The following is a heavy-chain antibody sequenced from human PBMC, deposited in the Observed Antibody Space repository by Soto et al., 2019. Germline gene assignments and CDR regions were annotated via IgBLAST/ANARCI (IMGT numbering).Heavy chain of an antibody. CDR2: INHSGST. CDR1: GGSFSGYY. J-gene: IGHJ6*02. Sequence: PSRTLSLTCSVYGGSFSGYYWSWIRQPPGKGLEWIGEINHSGSTKYNPSLKSRVTISVDTSKNQFSLKLSSVTAADTAVYYCARGFLEWLLSEYYYYYGMDVWGQGPTVTVSS. V-gene: IGHV4-34*01. CDR3: ARGFLEWLLSEYYYYYGMDV. D-gene: IGHD3-3*01.